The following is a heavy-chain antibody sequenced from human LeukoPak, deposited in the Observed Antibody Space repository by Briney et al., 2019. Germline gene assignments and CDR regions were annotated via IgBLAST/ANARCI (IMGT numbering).Heavy chain of an antibody. V-gene: IGHV4-4*07. CDR2: IYTSGST. CDR3: AGSIAAAGTGI. J-gene: IGHJ4*02. D-gene: IGHD6-13*01. Sequence: PSETLSLTCTVSGGSISSYYWSWIRQPAGKGLEWIGRIYTSGSTNYSPSLKSRVTMSVDTSKNQFSLKLSSVTAADTAVYYCAGSIAAAGTGIWGQGTLVTVSS. CDR1: GGSISSYY.